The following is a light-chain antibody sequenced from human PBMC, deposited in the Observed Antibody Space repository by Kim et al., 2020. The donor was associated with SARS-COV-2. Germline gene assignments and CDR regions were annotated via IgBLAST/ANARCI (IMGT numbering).Light chain of an antibody. J-gene: IGLJ2*01. CDR2: GKN. Sequence: SSELTQDPAVSVALGQTVRITCQGDSHRSYYATWYQQRPGQAPMLVIYGKNNRPSEIPDRFSGSSSGNTASLTITGAQAEDEADYYCGSRDTNHNVIFGGGTHLTVL. V-gene: IGLV3-19*01. CDR3: GSRDTNHNVI. CDR1: SHRSYY.